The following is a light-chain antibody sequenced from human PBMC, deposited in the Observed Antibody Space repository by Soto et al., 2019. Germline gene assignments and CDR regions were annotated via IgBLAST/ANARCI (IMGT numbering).Light chain of an antibody. V-gene: IGKV1-5*01. J-gene: IGKJ1*01. CDR1: QSVSRW. CDR2: EAS. Sequence: DIQMTQSPSTLSASVGDTVTITCRASQSVSRWLNWYQQKSGKAPRLLIYEASNLEIGVPSRFSGSGSETEFIININSLQPADSATYYCQQFNSKVWTFGQGTKVEI. CDR3: QQFNSKVWT.